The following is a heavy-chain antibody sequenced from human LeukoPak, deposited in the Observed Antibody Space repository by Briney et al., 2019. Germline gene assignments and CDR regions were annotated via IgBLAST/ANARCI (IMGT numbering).Heavy chain of an antibody. CDR1: GFIFSNYA. J-gene: IGHJ6*02. V-gene: IGHV3-30*04. CDR2: TAYDGSNE. CDR3: ARDMRGDYGDYSSSDYYYGMDV. Sequence: GGSLRLSCAVSGFIFSNYAMHWVRQAPGKGLKWVAVTAYDGSNEYYADSVKGRFTISRDNSENTVNLQMNSLRAEDTAVYYCARDMRGDYGDYSSSDYYYGMDVWGQGTTVTVSS. D-gene: IGHD4-17*01.